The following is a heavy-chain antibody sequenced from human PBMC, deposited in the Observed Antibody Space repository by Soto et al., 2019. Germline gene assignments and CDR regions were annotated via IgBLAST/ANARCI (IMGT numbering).Heavy chain of an antibody. Sequence: QVQLVQSGAEVKKPGSSMKVSCKASGGTFSSYAISWVRQAPGQGLEWMGGSIPIFGTANYAQKFQGRVTITADESTSTAYMELSSLRSEDTAVYYCARDLTLRFLRGAWYGMDVWGQGTTVTVSS. CDR2: SIPIFGTA. CDR3: ARDLTLRFLRGAWYGMDV. V-gene: IGHV1-69*01. J-gene: IGHJ6*02. D-gene: IGHD3-3*01. CDR1: GGTFSSYA.